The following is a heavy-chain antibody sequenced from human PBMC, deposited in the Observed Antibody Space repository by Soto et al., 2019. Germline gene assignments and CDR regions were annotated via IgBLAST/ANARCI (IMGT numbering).Heavy chain of an antibody. Sequence: PSETLSLTCAVSGASIGSGGWWSWVRQPPGKGLEWIAEIFHDGNTNYSPSLKSRVTISVDKSQNQFSLRLSSVTAADTAVYYCARGRNWKFDYWGQGTLVTVSS. CDR2: IFHDGNT. CDR1: GASIGSGGW. CDR3: ARGRNWKFDY. V-gene: IGHV4-4*02. J-gene: IGHJ4*02. D-gene: IGHD1-20*01.